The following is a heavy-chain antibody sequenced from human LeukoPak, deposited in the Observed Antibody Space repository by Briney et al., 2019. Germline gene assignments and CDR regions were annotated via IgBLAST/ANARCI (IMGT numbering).Heavy chain of an antibody. CDR1: GFTYSSYS. Sequence: GGSLRLSCAASGFTYSSYSMNWVRQAPGKGLEWVSSISSSSSYIYYADSLKGRFTISRDNAKNSLYLQMNSLRAEDTAVYYCARCRVTHSSSSELDYWGQRTLVTVSS. D-gene: IGHD6-6*01. V-gene: IGHV3-21*01. J-gene: IGHJ4*02. CDR3: ARCRVTHSSSSELDY. CDR2: ISSSSSYI.